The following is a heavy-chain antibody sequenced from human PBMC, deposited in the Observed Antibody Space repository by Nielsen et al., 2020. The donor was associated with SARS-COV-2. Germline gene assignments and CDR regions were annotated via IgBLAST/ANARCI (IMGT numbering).Heavy chain of an antibody. J-gene: IGHJ4*02. D-gene: IGHD6-13*01. V-gene: IGHV3-11*06. Sequence: GESLKISCAASGFTFSDYYMSWIRQAPGKGLEWVSYISSSSSYTNYADSVKGRFTISRDNAKNSLYLQMNSLRAEDTAVYYCARDPDSSSWYGSDYWGQGTLITVSS. CDR3: ARDPDSSSWYGSDY. CDR1: GFTFSDYY. CDR2: ISSSSSYT.